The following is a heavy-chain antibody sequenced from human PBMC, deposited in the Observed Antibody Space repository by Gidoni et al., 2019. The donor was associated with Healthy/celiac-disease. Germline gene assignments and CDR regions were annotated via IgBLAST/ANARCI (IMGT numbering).Heavy chain of an antibody. D-gene: IGHD1-26*01. CDR1: GSTFSSYA. J-gene: IGHJ1*01. CDR3: ARDPFGIVGAAEYFQH. V-gene: IGHV3-30-3*01. Sequence: QVQLVESGGGVVQPGRSLRLSCAASGSTFSSYAMHWVRQAPGKGLEWVAVISYDGSNKYYADSVKGRFTISRDNSKNTLYLQMNSLRAEDTAVYYCARDPFGIVGAAEYFQHWGQGTLVTVSS. CDR2: ISYDGSNK.